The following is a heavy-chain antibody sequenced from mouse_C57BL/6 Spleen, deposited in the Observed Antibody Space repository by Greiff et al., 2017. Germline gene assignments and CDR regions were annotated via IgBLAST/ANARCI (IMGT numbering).Heavy chain of an antibody. Sequence: VHLVESGPGLVQPSQSLSITCTVSGFSLTSYGVHWVRQSPGKGLEWLGVIWRGGSTDYNAAFMSRLSITKDNSKSQVFFKMNSLQADDTAIYYCAKANWTNYYAMDYWGQGTSVTVSS. J-gene: IGHJ4*01. CDR1: GFSLTSYG. CDR2: IWRGGST. CDR3: AKANWTNYYAMDY. D-gene: IGHD4-1*01. V-gene: IGHV2-5*01.